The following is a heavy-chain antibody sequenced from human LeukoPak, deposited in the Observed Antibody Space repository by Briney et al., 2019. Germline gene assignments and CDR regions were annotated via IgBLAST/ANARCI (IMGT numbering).Heavy chain of an antibody. Sequence: SGGSLRLSCAASGFTFSSYSMNWVCQAPGKGLEWVSSISSSSSYIYYADSVKGRFTISRDNAKNSLYLQMNSLRAEDTAVYYCASGSGSYRSYYYGMDVWGQGTTVTVSS. CDR1: GFTFSSYS. V-gene: IGHV3-21*01. CDR2: ISSSSSYI. CDR3: ASGSGSYRSYYYGMDV. D-gene: IGHD3-10*01. J-gene: IGHJ6*02.